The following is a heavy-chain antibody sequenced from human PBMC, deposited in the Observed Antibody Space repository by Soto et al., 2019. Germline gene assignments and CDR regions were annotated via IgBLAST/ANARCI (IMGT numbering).Heavy chain of an antibody. Sequence: GGSLRLSCAASGFTFSSYAMSWVRQAPGKGLEWVSIISGSGGSTAYADSVKGQFAISRDNSKNTLYLQMNSLRAEDTAVYYCAKVSPYSSGYVDYWGQGTLVTVSS. V-gene: IGHV3-23*01. J-gene: IGHJ4*02. CDR1: GFTFSSYA. D-gene: IGHD5-18*01. CDR2: ISGSGGST. CDR3: AKVSPYSSGYVDY.